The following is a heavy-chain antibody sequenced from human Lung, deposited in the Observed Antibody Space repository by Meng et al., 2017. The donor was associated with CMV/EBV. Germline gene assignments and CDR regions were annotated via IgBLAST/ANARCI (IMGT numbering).Heavy chain of an antibody. CDR1: RNFFTRHA. CDR2: ISADNQNT. V-gene: IGHV1-18*01. J-gene: IGHJ4*02. CDR3: ARGGDYGDFHDPFDY. Sequence: ASXXVSXKAPRNFFTRHAITWVRQAPGQGLEWMGWISADNQNTNLIQKFQGRITLTTDTSTSTAYMELRSLRSDDTAVYYCARGGDYGDFHDPFDYWGQGKXVTVSS. D-gene: IGHD4-17*01.